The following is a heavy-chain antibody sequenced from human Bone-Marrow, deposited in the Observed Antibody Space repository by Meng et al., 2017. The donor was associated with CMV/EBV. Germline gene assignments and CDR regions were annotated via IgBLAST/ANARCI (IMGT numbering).Heavy chain of an antibody. CDR1: GFTFSNAW. Sequence: GESLKISCAASGFTFSNAWMSWVRQAPGKGLEWVALISSDGSSRYYTDSVKGRFTISRDNSKNTLYLQMNSLRVEDTAVYFCAFLTLYYIDYWGQGALVTVSS. D-gene: IGHD2/OR15-2a*01. CDR3: AFLTLYYIDY. CDR2: ISSDGSSR. V-gene: IGHV3-30*03. J-gene: IGHJ4*02.